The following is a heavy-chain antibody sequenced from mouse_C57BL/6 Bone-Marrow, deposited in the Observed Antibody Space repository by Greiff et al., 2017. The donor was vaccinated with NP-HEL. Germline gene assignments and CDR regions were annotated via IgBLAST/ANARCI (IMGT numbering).Heavy chain of an antibody. V-gene: IGHV14-4*01. J-gene: IGHJ2*01. CDR1: GFNIKDDY. CDR3: TSYGCSFCFDY. CDR2: IDPENGDT. D-gene: IGHD1-1*01. Sequence: EVQLQQSGAELVRPGASVKLSCTASGFNIKDDYMHWVKQRTEQGLEWIGWIDPENGDTEYTSKFKGKATITADTSSNTAYLQLSSLTSEDTAVYYCTSYGCSFCFDYWGQGTTLTVSS.